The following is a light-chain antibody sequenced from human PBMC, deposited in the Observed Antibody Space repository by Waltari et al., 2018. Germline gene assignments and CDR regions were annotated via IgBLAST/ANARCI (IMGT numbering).Light chain of an antibody. Sequence: DIQMTQSPSSLSASVGDRVTITCRASQSISSYFNWYQQKPGKAPKLLIYAASSLQSGVPSRFSGSGSGTDFTLTISSLQPGDFATYYCQQSYSTPPTFGQGTKVEIK. CDR3: QQSYSTPPT. CDR2: AAS. CDR1: QSISSY. J-gene: IGKJ1*01. V-gene: IGKV1-39*01.